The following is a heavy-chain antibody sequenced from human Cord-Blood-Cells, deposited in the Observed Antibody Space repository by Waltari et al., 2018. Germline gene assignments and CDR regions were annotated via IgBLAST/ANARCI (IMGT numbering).Heavy chain of an antibody. D-gene: IGHD3-10*01. CDR2: INPNSGGT. CDR1: GYTFTGYY. CDR3: ARGPGIGALDI. J-gene: IGHJ3*02. Sequence: QVQLVQSGAEVKKPGASVKVSCKASGYTFTGYYMHWVRQAPGQGLEWMGWINPNSGGTNYAQKVQCRLTMTRDTSVSTAYMELSMLRSKETAVYYCARGPGIGALDIWGKGTMVTVSS. V-gene: IGHV1-2*02.